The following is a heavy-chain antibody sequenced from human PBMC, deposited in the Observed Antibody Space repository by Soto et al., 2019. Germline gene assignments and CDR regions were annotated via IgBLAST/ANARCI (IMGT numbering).Heavy chain of an antibody. J-gene: IGHJ6*03. V-gene: IGHV3-30*18. CDR2: ISYDGSNK. D-gene: IGHD3-3*01. CDR1: GFTFRSYG. Sequence: GGSLRLSCGASGFTFRSYGMHWVRQAPGKGLEWVAVISYDGSNKYYADSVKGRFTISRDNSKNTLYLQMNSLRAEDTAVYYCAKTTYYDFWSGYGRRLDYYYYMDVWGKGTTVTVSS. CDR3: AKTTYYDFWSGYGRRLDYYYYMDV.